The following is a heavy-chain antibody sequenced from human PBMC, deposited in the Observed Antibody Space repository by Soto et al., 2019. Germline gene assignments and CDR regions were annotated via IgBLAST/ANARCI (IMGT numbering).Heavy chain of an antibody. D-gene: IGHD6-19*01. Sequence: PGETLKISCQGSGYTFANSWLAWVRQMPGKGLEWLGNIFPGDSDTKYSPSFQGRVTLSADTSISTAYLQWSSLKASDTAMYYCARSRRGAYSSGWYSPSGYYNYGIDVWGQGTKVTVSS. V-gene: IGHV5-51*01. CDR3: ARSRRGAYSSGWYSPSGYYNYGIDV. CDR2: IFPGDSDT. CDR1: GYTFANSW. J-gene: IGHJ6*02.